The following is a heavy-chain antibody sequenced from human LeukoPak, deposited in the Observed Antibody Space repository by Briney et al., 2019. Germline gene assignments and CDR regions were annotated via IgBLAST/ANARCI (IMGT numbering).Heavy chain of an antibody. CDR2: INPSAGST. D-gene: IGHD2-8*01. J-gene: IGHJ4*02. Sequence: ASVKVSFKASGYTLSIYDMHWVRQAPGQGLEWMAIINPSAGSTDYARKFQGRVTVTRDTSTSTVYMELSSLTSEDTAVYYCARVPNWRYYLDYWGQGTLVTVSS. CDR1: GYTLSIYD. CDR3: ARVPNWRYYLDY. V-gene: IGHV1-46*01.